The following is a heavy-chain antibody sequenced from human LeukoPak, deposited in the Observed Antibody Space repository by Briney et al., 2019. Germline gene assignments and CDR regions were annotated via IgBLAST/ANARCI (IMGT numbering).Heavy chain of an antibody. D-gene: IGHD3-22*01. J-gene: IGHJ5*02. Sequence: SETLSLTCTVSGGSISSYYWSWIRQPPGKGLEWIGSIYHSGSTYYNPSLKSRVTISVDTSKNQSSLKLSSVTAADTAVYYCASARYYDSNWFDPWGQGTLVTVSS. CDR3: ASARYYDSNWFDP. CDR1: GGSISSYY. CDR2: IYHSGST. V-gene: IGHV4-59*08.